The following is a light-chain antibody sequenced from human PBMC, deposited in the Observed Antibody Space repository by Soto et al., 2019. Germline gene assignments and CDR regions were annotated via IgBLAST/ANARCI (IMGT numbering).Light chain of an antibody. CDR3: TSYASGSSHVV. V-gene: IGLV2-14*01. CDR2: DVN. J-gene: IGLJ2*01. CDR1: SSDIGGYDY. Sequence: QSVLTQPASVSGSPGQSNTLSCTGTSSDIGGYDYVSWYQRHPGKAPKLIIYDVNNRPSGVSNRFSGSKSGNTASLTISGLQAEDEADYYCTSYASGSSHVVFGGGTKVTVL.